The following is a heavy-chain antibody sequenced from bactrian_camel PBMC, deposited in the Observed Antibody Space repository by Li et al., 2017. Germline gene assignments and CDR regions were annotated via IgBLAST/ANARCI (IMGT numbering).Heavy chain of an antibody. CDR1: GFTFSSYD. Sequence: DVQLVESGGGLVQPGGSPRLSCAASGFTFSSYDMSWVRQAPGKGLEWVSAINGGGDGLYYPDSVKGRFTISRDNAKNTLFLQLDSLKTNDTAVYYCATAIWNGGTFWTWRNGIGYWGQGTQVTVS. CDR3: ATAIWNGGTFWTWRNGIGY. V-gene: IGHV3S40*01. J-gene: IGHJ6*01. CDR2: INGGGDGL. D-gene: IGHD6*01.